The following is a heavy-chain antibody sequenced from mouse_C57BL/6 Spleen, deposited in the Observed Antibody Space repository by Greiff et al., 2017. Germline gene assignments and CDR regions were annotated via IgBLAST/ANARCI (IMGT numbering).Heavy chain of an antibody. V-gene: IGHV1-55*01. D-gene: IGHD2-4*01. Sequence: QVQLQQPGAELVKPGASVKMSCKASGYTFTSYWITWVKQRPGQGLEWIGDIYPGSGSTNYNEKFKSKATLTVDTSSSTAYMQLSSLTSEDSAGYYCAGDYDGYFDVWGTGTTVTVSS. CDR3: AGDYDGYFDV. CDR1: GYTFTSYW. J-gene: IGHJ1*03. CDR2: IYPGSGST.